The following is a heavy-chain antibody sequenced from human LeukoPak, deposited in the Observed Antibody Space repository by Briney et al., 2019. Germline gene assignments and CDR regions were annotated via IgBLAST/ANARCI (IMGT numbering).Heavy chain of an antibody. CDR3: AHTVAGID. J-gene: IGHJ4*02. CDR2: ISYAGSNK. Sequence: GGSLRLSCAASGFTFSSYAMLGVRQAPDKGLEWVAVISYAGSNKYYADSVKGRFTISRDNYKNTLYLQMKSLRAEDTAVYYCAHTVAGIDWGQGTLVTVSS. CDR1: GFTFSSYA. V-gene: IGHV3-30-3*01. D-gene: IGHD6-19*01.